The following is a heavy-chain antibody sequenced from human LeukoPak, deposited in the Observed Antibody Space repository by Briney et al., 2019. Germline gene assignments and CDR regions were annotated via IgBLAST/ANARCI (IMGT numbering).Heavy chain of an antibody. D-gene: IGHD6-13*01. CDR1: GFTFSSYS. CDR2: ISSSSSYI. J-gene: IGHJ4*02. CDR3: AREPHAYSSSWYRGDYYLTSLDY. Sequence: PGGSLRLSCAASGFTFSSYSMNWVRQAPGKGLEWVSYISSSSSYIYYADSVKGRFTISRDNAKNSLYLQMNSLRAEDTAVYYCAREPHAYSSSWYRGDYYLTSLDYWGQGTLVTVSS. V-gene: IGHV3-21*05.